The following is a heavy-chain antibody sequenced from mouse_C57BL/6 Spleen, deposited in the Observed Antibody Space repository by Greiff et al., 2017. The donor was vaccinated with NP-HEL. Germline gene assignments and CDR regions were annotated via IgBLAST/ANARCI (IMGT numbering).Heavy chain of an antibody. CDR2: IDPSDSYT. V-gene: IGHV1-50*01. Sequence: VQLQQSGAELVKPGASVKLSCKASGYTFTSYWMQWVKQRPGQGLEWIGEIDPSDSYTNYNQKFKGKATLTVDTSSSTAYMQLSSLTSEDSAVYYCARSQDSSGYSYYFDYWGQGTTLTVSS. CDR1: GYTFTSYW. J-gene: IGHJ2*01. D-gene: IGHD3-2*02. CDR3: ARSQDSSGYSYYFDY.